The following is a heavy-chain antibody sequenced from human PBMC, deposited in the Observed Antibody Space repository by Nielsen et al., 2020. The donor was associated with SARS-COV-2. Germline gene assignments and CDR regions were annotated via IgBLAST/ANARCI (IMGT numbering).Heavy chain of an antibody. V-gene: IGHV1-18*01. D-gene: IGHD2-8*01. Sequence: ASVKVSCKASGYTFSSYGISWVRQAPGQGLEWMGWISAYNGNRNYAQKLQGRVTMTTDTSTSTAYMELRSLRSDDTAVYYCARDAPDLDIVLMVYAMGGSYYGMDVWGQGTTVTVSS. J-gene: IGHJ6*02. CDR1: GYTFSSYG. CDR3: ARDAPDLDIVLMVYAMGGSYYGMDV. CDR2: ISAYNGNR.